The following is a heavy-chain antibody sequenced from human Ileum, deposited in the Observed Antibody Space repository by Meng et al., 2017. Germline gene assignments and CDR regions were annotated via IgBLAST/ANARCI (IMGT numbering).Heavy chain of an antibody. V-gene: IGHV3-30-3*01. D-gene: IGHD3-22*01. Sequence: QVHLVESGGGVVQPGRSLRLSCAASGFTFSSYAVHWVRQAPGKGLEWVADISFDGSNKYYIDSVKGRFTISRDNSKNTVFLQMGSLRAEDTALYYCARGLPYYDSTDYYRLDYWGQGTLVTVSS. CDR3: ARGLPYYDSTDYYRLDY. J-gene: IGHJ4*02. CDR2: ISFDGSNK. CDR1: GFTFSSYA.